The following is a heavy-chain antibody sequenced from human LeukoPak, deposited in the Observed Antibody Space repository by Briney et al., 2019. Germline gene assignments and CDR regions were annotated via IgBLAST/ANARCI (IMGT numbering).Heavy chain of an antibody. CDR2: IYYTGTT. J-gene: IGHJ4*02. D-gene: IGHD6-13*01. CDR1: GGSIGSSSYH. Sequence: NASETLSLTCTVSGGSIGSSSYHWGWLRQPGGKGLEWIGTIYYTGTTYYNPSLKSRVTISVDTSKNQFSLKLTSVTAADTAVYYCARWAMAAADYWGQGTLVTVSS. V-gene: IGHV4-39*01. CDR3: ARWAMAAADY.